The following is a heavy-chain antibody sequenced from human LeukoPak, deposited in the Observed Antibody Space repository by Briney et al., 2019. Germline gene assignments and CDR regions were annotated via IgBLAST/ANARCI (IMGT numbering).Heavy chain of an antibody. CDR3: ASRGYDSSGYYGY. D-gene: IGHD3-22*01. CDR2: ISSSSSYI. CDR1: GFTFSSYS. Sequence: PGGYLRLSCAASGFTFSSYSMNWVRQAPGKGLEWVSSISSSSSYIYYADSVKGRFTISRDNAKNSLYLQMNSLRAEDTAVYYCASRGYDSSGYYGYWGQGTLVTVSS. V-gene: IGHV3-21*01. J-gene: IGHJ4*02.